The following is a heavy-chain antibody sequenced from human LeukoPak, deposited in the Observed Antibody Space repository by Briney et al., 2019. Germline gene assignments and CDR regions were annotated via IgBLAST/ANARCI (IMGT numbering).Heavy chain of an antibody. Sequence: PGGSLRLSCAASGFTFSSYGMHWVRQAPGKGLAWVAVISYDGCNKYYADSVKGRFTISRDNSKNTLYLQMHSLRAEDTAVYYCAKVRNSEDYYGSGIWNYYYGMDVWGQGTTVTVSS. V-gene: IGHV3-30*18. CDR2: ISYDGCNK. J-gene: IGHJ6*02. CDR1: GFTFSSYG. CDR3: AKVRNSEDYYGSGIWNYYYGMDV. D-gene: IGHD3-10*01.